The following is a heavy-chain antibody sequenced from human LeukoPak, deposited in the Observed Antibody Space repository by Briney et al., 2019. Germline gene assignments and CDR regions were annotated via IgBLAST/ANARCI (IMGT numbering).Heavy chain of an antibody. J-gene: IGHJ4*02. V-gene: IGHV3-7*01. Sequence: GGSLRLSCAASGFTVSSNYMSWVRQAPGKGLELLANIKQDGSEKYYVASVKDRFTISRDNTKNSLYLQMNSLRADDTAVYYCARAAGGYFDYWGRGTPVTVSS. CDR3: ARAAGGYFDY. CDR1: GFTVSSNY. CDR2: IKQDGSEK. D-gene: IGHD2-15*01.